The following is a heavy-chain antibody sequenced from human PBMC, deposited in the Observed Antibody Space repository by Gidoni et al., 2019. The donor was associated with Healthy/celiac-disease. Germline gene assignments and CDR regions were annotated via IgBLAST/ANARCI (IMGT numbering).Heavy chain of an antibody. Sequence: EVQLVEAGGGLVQPGGSLRLSCAASGFTFSSYSMNWFRQAPGKGLEWVSYISSSSSTIYYADSVKGRFTISRDNAKNSLYLQMNSLRDEDTAVYYCARGRSDRGFTFDYWGQGTLVTVSS. V-gene: IGHV3-48*02. CDR1: GFTFSSYS. CDR3: ARGRSDRGFTFDY. CDR2: ISSSSSTI. J-gene: IGHJ4*02. D-gene: IGHD3-22*01.